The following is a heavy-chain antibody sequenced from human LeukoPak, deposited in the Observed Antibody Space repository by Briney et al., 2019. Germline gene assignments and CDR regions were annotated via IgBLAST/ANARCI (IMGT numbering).Heavy chain of an antibody. V-gene: IGHV4-61*01. J-gene: IGHJ4*02. CDR3: ASARWDS. CDR2: IYYTGSA. D-gene: IGHD5-24*01. Sequence: SETLSLTCTVSGGSVSNGNFYWSWLRQPPGKALEWIGYIYYTGSAYYSPSLEGRVRISVDTSKNQFSVKLNSVTAADTAVYYCASARWDSWGQGTLVTVSS. CDR1: GGSVSNGNFY.